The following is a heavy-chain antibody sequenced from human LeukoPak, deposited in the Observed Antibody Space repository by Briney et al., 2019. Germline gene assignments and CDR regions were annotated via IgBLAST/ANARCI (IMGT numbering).Heavy chain of an antibody. Sequence: MASETLSLTCTVSGGSINSYYWSWIRQPPGKGLEWIGYIYYSGSTNYNPSLKSRVTISVDTSNNKFSLKLTSLTAADTAVYYCVRHLSAGRPAFDIWGQGTMVTVSS. V-gene: IGHV4-59*08. CDR1: GGSINSYY. CDR3: VRHLSAGRPAFDI. CDR2: IYYSGST. J-gene: IGHJ3*02. D-gene: IGHD2-15*01.